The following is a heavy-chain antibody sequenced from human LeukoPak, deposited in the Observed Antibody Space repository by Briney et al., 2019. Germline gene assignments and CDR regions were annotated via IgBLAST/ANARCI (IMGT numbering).Heavy chain of an antibody. J-gene: IGHJ4*02. CDR2: INPNSGGT. V-gene: IGHV1-2*02. Sequence: ASVKVSCKASGYTFTDYYLHWVRRAPGQGLEWMGWINPNSGGTTSAQIFQGRVTMTRDTSISTAYMELSSLTSDDTAVYYCAREGYYDTIGSFDYWGQGTLVTVSS. CDR3: AREGYYDTIGSFDY. D-gene: IGHD3-22*01. CDR1: GYTFTDYY.